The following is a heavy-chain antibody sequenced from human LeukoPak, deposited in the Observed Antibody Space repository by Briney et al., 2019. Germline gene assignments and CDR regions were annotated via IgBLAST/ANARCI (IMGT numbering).Heavy chain of an antibody. Sequence: GASVKVSCKASGYTFTGYYMHWVRQAPGQGLEWMGWINPNSGGTNYAQKFQGRVTMTRDTSISSAYMELSRLRSDDTAVYYCARAPSYYIVLMVYAFSHPYYFDYWGQGTLVTVSS. CDR2: INPNSGGT. V-gene: IGHV1-2*02. CDR3: ARAPSYYIVLMVYAFSHPYYFDY. D-gene: IGHD2-8*01. J-gene: IGHJ4*02. CDR1: GYTFTGYY.